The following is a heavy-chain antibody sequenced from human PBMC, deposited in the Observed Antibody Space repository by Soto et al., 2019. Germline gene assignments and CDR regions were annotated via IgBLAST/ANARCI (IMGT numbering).Heavy chain of an antibody. CDR3: AREENCSDGVCYSEYFQR. D-gene: IGHD2-15*01. V-gene: IGHV1-46*01. CDR1: GYIFTAYS. CDR2: VNPSGGST. J-gene: IGHJ1*01. Sequence: QVQLVQYGAEVQKPGASVKVSCKASGYIFTAYSMHWVRQDPGQGLEWMGVVNPSGGSTNYAQKFRGRITMTRDTSTSKVYMDLSSLQSEDTAVYYCAREENCSDGVCYSEYFQRWGQGTLVTVSS.